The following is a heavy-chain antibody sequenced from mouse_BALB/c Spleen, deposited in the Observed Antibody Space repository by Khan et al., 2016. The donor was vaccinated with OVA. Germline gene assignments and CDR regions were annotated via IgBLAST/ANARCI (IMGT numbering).Heavy chain of an antibody. D-gene: IGHD2-12*01. CDR3: ARAYYSCDGYCAMDY. CDR1: GFSLSRYN. Sequence: QMQLEESGPGPVAPSQSLSITCTVSGFSLSRYNIHWIRQPPGKGLEWLGMIWGGGGTDNNLTLKSRLSISKDNSKSQAFLQMNSLQTNDTAMYYRARAYYSCDGYCAMDYWGQGTSVTVSS. J-gene: IGHJ4*01. CDR2: IWGGGGT. V-gene: IGHV2-6-4*01.